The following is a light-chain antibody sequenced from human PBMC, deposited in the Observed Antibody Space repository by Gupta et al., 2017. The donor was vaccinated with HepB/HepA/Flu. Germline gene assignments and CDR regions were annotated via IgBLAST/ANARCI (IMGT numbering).Light chain of an antibody. Sequence: QSALTQPPPVSEAPRQRVTIPCYGSRSNIGDNTVNWYQQLPGKAPKLLIYYDDLLPSGVSDRFSGSKSGTSASLAISGLQSEDEADYYCAAWDDSLNVLVFGGGTKLTVL. CDR2: YDD. J-gene: IGLJ3*02. CDR1: RSNIGDNT. CDR3: AAWDDSLNVLV. V-gene: IGLV1-36*01.